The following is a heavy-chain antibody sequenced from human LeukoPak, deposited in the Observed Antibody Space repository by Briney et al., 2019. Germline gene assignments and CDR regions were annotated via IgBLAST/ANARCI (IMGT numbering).Heavy chain of an antibody. J-gene: IGHJ1*01. CDR1: GGTFSTYG. CDR3: AREEKQSSSWYGYFQL. V-gene: IGHV1-69*04. Sequence: SVKVSCKASGGTFSTYGISWVRQAPGQGLEWMGRIIPILGITDYAQKFQGRVTITADESTSTTYMELSSLRSDDTAVYYCAREEKQSSSWYGYFQLWGQGTLVTVSS. CDR2: IIPILGIT. D-gene: IGHD6-13*01.